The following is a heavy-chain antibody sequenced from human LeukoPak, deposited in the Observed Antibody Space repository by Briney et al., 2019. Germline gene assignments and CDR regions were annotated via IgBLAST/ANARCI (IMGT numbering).Heavy chain of an antibody. Sequence: GGSLRLSCAVSGFTFRMTWVRQVPEKGLQWVANINQDGREKYYMDSMKGRLNISRDNTGNSVFLQLTSLRPEDTGIYFCAKGRDYGDYWGQGTLVAVSS. J-gene: IGHJ4*02. CDR3: AKGRDYGDY. CDR2: INQDGREK. CDR1: GFTFR. V-gene: IGHV3-7*01.